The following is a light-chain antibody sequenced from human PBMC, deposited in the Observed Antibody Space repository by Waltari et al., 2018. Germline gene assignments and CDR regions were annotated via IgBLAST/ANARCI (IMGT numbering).Light chain of an antibody. CDR2: GKI. J-gene: IGLJ2*01. CDR3: QSFDTSLGVL. Sequence: QSALTPPPSVSGAPGQRVTISCTGSSSNMGAGYDVNWYQQLPGTAPKLLIYGKIYRPAGVPNLFYASNSGTSASLAFIGLRAEDEGSYYCQSFDTSLGVLFGGGTKLTVL. CDR1: SSNMGAGYD. V-gene: IGLV1-40*01.